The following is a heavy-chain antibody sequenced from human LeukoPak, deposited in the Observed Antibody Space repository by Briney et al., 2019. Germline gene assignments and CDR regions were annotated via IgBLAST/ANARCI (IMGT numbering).Heavy chain of an antibody. CDR2: IYHSGST. D-gene: IGHD3-3*01. CDR3: ARFNYDFWSGYLDY. V-gene: IGHV4-30-2*01. Sequence: SQTLSLTCAVSGGSISSGGYSWSWIRQPPGKGLEWIGYIYHSGSTYYNPSLKSRVTISVDRSKNQFSLKLSSVTAADTAVYYCARFNYDFWSGYLDYWGQGTLVTVSS. CDR1: GGSISSGGYS. J-gene: IGHJ4*02.